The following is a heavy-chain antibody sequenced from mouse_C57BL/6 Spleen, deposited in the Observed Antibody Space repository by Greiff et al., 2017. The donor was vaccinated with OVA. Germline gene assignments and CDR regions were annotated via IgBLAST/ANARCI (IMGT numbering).Heavy chain of an antibody. Sequence: EVKLVESGAELVRPGASVKLSCTASGFNIKDDYMHWVKQRPEQGLEWIGWIDPENGDTEYASKFQGKATITADTSSNTAYLQLSSLTSEDTAVYYCTTGLPAWFAYWGQGTLVTVSA. CDR3: TTGLPAWFAY. J-gene: IGHJ3*01. V-gene: IGHV14-4*01. CDR2: IDPENGDT. CDR1: GFNIKDDY. D-gene: IGHD2-4*01.